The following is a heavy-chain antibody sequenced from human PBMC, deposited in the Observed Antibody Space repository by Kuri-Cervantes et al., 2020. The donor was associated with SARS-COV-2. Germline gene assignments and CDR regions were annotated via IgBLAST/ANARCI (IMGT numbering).Heavy chain of an antibody. V-gene: IGHV4-39*07. D-gene: IGHD3-22*01. CDR3: ARNRPWEYYDSSGHYYGENFDY. CDR1: GGSISSSSYY. Sequence: GSLRLSCTVSGGSISSSSYYWGWIRKPPGKGLEWIGSIYYSGSTYYNPSLKSRVTISVDTSKNQFSLKLSSVTAADTAVYYCARNRPWEYYDSSGHYYGENFDYWGQGTLVTVSS. J-gene: IGHJ4*02. CDR2: IYYSGST.